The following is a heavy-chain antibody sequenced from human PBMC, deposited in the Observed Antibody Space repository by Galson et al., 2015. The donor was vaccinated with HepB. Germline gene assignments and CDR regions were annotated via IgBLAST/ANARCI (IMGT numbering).Heavy chain of an antibody. J-gene: IGHJ4*02. D-gene: IGHD6-13*01. CDR3: AKDRPQLVFDY. V-gene: IGHV3-43*01. Sequence: SLRLSCAASGFTFDDYTMHWVRQAPGKGLEWVALISWDGGSKYYADSVKGRFTISRDNSKNTLDLQMNSLRAEDTAVYYCAKDRPQLVFDYWGQGTMVTVSS. CDR2: ISWDGGSK. CDR1: GFTFDDYT.